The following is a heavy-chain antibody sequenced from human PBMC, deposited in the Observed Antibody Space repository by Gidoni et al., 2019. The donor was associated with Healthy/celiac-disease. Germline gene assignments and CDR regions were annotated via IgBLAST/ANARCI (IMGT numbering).Heavy chain of an antibody. CDR1: GFTFSSYW. CDR3: ARDGFKYYDFWSGYYTSSQPLDY. Sequence: EVQLVESGGGLVQPGGSRRLSCAASGFTFSSYWMSWVRQAPGKGLEWVANIKQDGSEKYYVDSVKGRFTISRDNAKNSLYLQMNSLRAEDTAVYYCARDGFKYYDFWSGYYTSSQPLDYWGQGTLVTVSS. CDR2: IKQDGSEK. J-gene: IGHJ4*02. D-gene: IGHD3-3*01. V-gene: IGHV3-7*01.